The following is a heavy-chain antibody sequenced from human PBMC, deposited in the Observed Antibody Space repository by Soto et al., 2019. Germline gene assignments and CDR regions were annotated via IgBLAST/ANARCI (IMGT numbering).Heavy chain of an antibody. D-gene: IGHD3-22*01. CDR2: IYPGDSDT. V-gene: IGHV5-51*01. CDR3: ARQLPYYYDSSGPFDY. Sequence: PGESLKISCKRSGYSFTSYWIGWVRQMPGKGLEWMGIIYPGDSDTRYSPSFQGQVTTSADKSISTAYLQWSSLKASDTAMYYCARQLPYYYDSSGPFDYWGEGTLVTVSS. J-gene: IGHJ4*02. CDR1: GYSFTSYW.